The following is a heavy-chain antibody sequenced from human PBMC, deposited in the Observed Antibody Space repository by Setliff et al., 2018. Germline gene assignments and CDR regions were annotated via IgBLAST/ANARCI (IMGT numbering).Heavy chain of an antibody. J-gene: IGHJ5*02. CDR3: ARSLSQSYNSGYLWWFDP. V-gene: IGHV4-39*01. D-gene: IGHD5-18*01. CDR2: AYYTGSS. Sequence: SETLSLTCTVSGGSISSSSFYWVWIRQPPGKGPEWIGGAYYTGSSYYNPSLGGRVTISVAASENQFSLKLTSVTAADTGVYYCARSLSQSYNSGYLWWFDPWGQGTLVTVSS. CDR1: GGSISSSSFY.